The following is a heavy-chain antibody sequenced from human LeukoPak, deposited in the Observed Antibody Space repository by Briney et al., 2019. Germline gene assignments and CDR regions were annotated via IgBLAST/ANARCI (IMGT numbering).Heavy chain of an antibody. J-gene: IGHJ6*04. Sequence: GGSLRLSCVASGFHLSVYGMHWVRQAPGKGLEWVAVIWYDGSNTYYSDSVKGRFTISRDTSNGTLFLHMSNLRTEDTAIYYCARDRAADRDGMDVWGKGTTVTVSS. V-gene: IGHV3-33*01. CDR1: GFHLSVYG. CDR3: ARDRAADRDGMDV. CDR2: IWYDGSNT.